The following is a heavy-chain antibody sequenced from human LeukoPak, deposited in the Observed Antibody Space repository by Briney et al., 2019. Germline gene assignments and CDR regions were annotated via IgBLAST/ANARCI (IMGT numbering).Heavy chain of an antibody. V-gene: IGHV4-30-4*08. Sequence: SQTLSLTCTVSGGSISSGDYYWSWIRQPPGKGLEWIGYIYYSGSTYYNPSLKSRVTISVDTSKNQFSLKLSSVTAADTAVYYCARNQGDCSGGSCYSEGSWYYYMDVWGKGTTVTVSS. D-gene: IGHD2-15*01. CDR2: IYYSGST. CDR1: GGSISSGDYY. CDR3: ARNQGDCSGGSCYSEGSWYYYMDV. J-gene: IGHJ6*03.